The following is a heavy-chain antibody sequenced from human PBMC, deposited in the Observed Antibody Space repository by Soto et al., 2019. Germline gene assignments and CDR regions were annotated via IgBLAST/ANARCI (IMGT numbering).Heavy chain of an antibody. V-gene: IGHV1-2*02. D-gene: IGHD2-2*02. CDR3: ARDLVKHEAHNLYVGIIDY. CDR2: INPNSGGT. CDR1: GYTFTGYY. Sequence: GASVKVSCKASGYTFTGYYMHWVRQAPGQGLEWMGWINPNSGGTNYAQKFQGRVTMTRDTSISTAYMELSRLRSDDTAVYYCARDLVKHEAHNLYVGIIDYWGQGTPVTVSS. J-gene: IGHJ4*02.